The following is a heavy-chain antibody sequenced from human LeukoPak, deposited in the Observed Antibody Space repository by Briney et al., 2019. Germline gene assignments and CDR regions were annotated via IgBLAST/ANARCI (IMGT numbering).Heavy chain of an antibody. CDR3: AREYCSSTSCYYGGYYFDY. J-gene: IGHJ4*02. CDR1: GGSISSSSYY. CDR2: IYYSGST. V-gene: IGHV4-39*02. Sequence: SETLSLTCTVSGGSISSSSYYWGWIRQPPGKGLEWIGSIYYSGSTYYNPSLKSRVTISVDTSKNQFSLKLSSVTAADTAVYYCAREYCSSTSCYYGGYYFDYWGQGTLVTVSS. D-gene: IGHD2-2*01.